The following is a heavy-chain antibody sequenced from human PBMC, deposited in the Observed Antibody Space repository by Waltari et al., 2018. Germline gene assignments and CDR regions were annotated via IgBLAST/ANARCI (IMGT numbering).Heavy chain of an antibody. CDR1: GYTFTAYY. Sequence: QVQLVQSGAEVKKPGASVKVSCNASGYTFTAYYMHWVRQAPGQGLEWMGRVNPNTGVTIYAQKFQGRVTMTTDTSINTAYMELSRLRSDDAAVYYCARGRYGDYGAYWGQGTLVTVSS. D-gene: IGHD4-17*01. CDR3: ARGRYGDYGAY. V-gene: IGHV1-2*06. CDR2: VNPNTGVT. J-gene: IGHJ4*02.